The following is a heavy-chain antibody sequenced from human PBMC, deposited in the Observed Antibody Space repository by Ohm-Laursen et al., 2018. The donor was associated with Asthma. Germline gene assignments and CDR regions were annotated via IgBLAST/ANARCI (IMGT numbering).Heavy chain of an antibody. Sequence: TLSLICTVSGGSITTGGHYWAWIRQHPGKGLEWIAYMYYSGSTRYNPSLRSQIIMSADTSKNKFSLKLTSVTAADTAVYYCARLPRTEGNWFDPWGQGTLVTVSS. CDR1: GGSITTGGHY. CDR2: MYYSGST. J-gene: IGHJ5*02. V-gene: IGHV4-31*01. CDR3: ARLPRTEGNWFDP. D-gene: IGHD1-14*01.